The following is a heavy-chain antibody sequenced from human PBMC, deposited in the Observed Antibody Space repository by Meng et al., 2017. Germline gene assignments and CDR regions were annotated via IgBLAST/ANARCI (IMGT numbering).Heavy chain of an antibody. J-gene: IGHJ4*02. CDR3: ARDLNPPGSARPGPLDY. D-gene: IGHD1-14*01. V-gene: IGHV4-34*01. CDR2: INHSGST. Sequence: GSLRLSCAVYGGSFSGYYWSWIRQPPGKGLEWIGEINHSGSTNYNPSLKSRVTISVDTSKNQFSLKLSSVTAADTAVYYCARDLNPPGSARPGPLDYWGQGTLVTVSS. CDR1: GGSFSGYY.